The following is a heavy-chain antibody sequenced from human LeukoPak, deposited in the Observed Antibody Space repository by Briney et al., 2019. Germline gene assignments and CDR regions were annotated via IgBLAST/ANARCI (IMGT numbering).Heavy chain of an antibody. Sequence: SETLSLTCTVSGGSISTYYWSWIRQPAGKGLEWIGRIYTSGSTNYNPSLKSRVTISVDTPKNQFSLKLSPVTAADTAVYYCARARTSHRSVIFDYWGQGTLVTVSS. CDR1: GGSISTYY. CDR2: IYTSGST. CDR3: ARARTSHRSVIFDY. V-gene: IGHV4-4*07. D-gene: IGHD2-2*01. J-gene: IGHJ4*02.